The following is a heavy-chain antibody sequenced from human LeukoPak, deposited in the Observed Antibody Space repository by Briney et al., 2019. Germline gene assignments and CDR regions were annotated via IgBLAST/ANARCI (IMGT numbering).Heavy chain of an antibody. J-gene: IGHJ4*02. D-gene: IGHD4-17*01. CDR1: GFTFSSYS. V-gene: IGHV3-48*01. Sequence: GGSLRLSCAVSGFTFSSYSMSWVRQAPGKGLEWISYISGSSTITYYADSVKGRFTISRDNSKNTLYLQMNSLRAEDTAVYYCARVGDYGDSFDYWGQGTLVTVSS. CDR2: ISGSSTIT. CDR3: ARVGDYGDSFDY.